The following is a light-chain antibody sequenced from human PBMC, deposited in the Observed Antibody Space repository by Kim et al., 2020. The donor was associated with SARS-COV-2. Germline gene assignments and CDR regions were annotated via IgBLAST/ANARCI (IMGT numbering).Light chain of an antibody. CDR1: QDIDNC. CDR2: RAY. CDR3: QQCHKLPLA. J-gene: IGKJ4*01. Sequence: DIQMTQSPPSLSASVGETVAITCQANQDIDNCLNWYQQKPGNAPQVLIYRAYNLETGVPSRFSGSGSGTDFTFTITSLQPEDMATYYCQQCHKLPLAFGRGTNVEI. V-gene: IGKV1-33*01.